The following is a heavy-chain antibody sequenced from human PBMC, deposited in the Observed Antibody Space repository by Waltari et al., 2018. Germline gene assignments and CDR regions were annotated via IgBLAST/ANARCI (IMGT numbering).Heavy chain of an antibody. Sequence: QVHLQESDPGLVQPAETPYLTCTACFFSIGSYYWTCIRQPPGKGLEWIGYIYYSGSTNYNPSLKIRVTISVDTSKNQFSLKLSSVTAADTAVYYCARGEAATAVYMDVWGKGTTVTVSS. V-gene: IGHV4-59*01. CDR3: ARGEAATAVYMDV. CDR1: FFSIGSYY. J-gene: IGHJ6*03. CDR2: IYYSGST. D-gene: IGHD2-21*02.